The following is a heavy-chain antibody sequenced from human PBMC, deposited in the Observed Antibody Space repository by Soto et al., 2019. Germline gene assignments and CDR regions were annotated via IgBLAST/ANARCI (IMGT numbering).Heavy chain of an antibody. V-gene: IGHV3-30*18. Sequence: PGGSLRLSCAASGFTFSSYGMHWVRQPPGKGLEWVAVISYDGSNKYYADSVKGRFTISRDNSKNTLYLQMNSLRAEDTAVYYCANLYSYGYELWVDGMDVWGQGTTVTVSS. CDR3: ANLYSYGYELWVDGMDV. J-gene: IGHJ6*02. CDR2: ISYDGSNK. CDR1: GFTFSSYG. D-gene: IGHD5-18*01.